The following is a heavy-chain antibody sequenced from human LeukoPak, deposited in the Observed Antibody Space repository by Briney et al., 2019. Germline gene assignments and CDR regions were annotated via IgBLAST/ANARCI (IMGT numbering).Heavy chain of an antibody. CDR2: ISYDGSNK. CDR1: GFTFSSYG. V-gene: IGHV3-30*03. J-gene: IGHJ4*02. Sequence: GGSLRLSCAASGFTFSSYGMHWVRQAPGKGLEWVAVISYDGSNKYYADSVKGRFTISRDNSKNTLYLQMNSLRAEDTAVYYCARSSTGMRYFDWFAADYWGQGTLVTVSS. D-gene: IGHD3-9*01. CDR3: ARSSTGMRYFDWFAADY.